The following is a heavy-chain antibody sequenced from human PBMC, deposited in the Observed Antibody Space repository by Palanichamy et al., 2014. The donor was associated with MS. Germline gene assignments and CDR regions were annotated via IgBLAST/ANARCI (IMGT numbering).Heavy chain of an antibody. CDR2: TYYRSKWYN. J-gene: IGHJ3*02. CDR3: ARGVFGWGIAVAGFEPPDAFDI. Sequence: QSGPGLVKPSQTLSLTCAISGDSVSSNSAAWNWIRQSPSRGLEWLGRTYYRSKWYNDYAVSVKSRITINPDTSKNQFSLQLNSVTPEDTAVYYCARGVFGWGIAVAGFEPPDAFDIWGQGTMVTVSS. D-gene: IGHD6-19*01. CDR1: GDSVSSNSAA. V-gene: IGHV6-1*01.